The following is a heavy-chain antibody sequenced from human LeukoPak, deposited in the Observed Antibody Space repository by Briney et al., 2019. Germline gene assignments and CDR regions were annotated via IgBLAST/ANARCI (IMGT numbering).Heavy chain of an antibody. CDR1: GGSFSGYY. CDR3: ARALRLGEFPPDYYYGMDV. J-gene: IGHJ6*04. CDR2: INHSGST. Sequence: SETLSLTCAVYGGSFSGYYWSWIRQPPGKGLEWIGDINHSGSTNYNPSLKSRVTISVDTSKNQFSLKLSSVTAADTAVYYCARALRLGEFPPDYYYGMDVWGKGTTVTVSS. V-gene: IGHV4-34*01. D-gene: IGHD3-16*01.